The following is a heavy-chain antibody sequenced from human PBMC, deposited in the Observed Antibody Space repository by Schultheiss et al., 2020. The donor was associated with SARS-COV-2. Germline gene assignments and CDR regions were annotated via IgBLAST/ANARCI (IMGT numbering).Heavy chain of an antibody. D-gene: IGHD3-22*01. CDR2: IDWDDDK. Sequence: SWIRQPPGKGLEWLALIDWDDDKYYSTSLKTRLTISKDTSKNQVVLTMTNMDPVDTATYYCARINYYDSSGYYGFAFDIWGQGTMVTVSS. V-gene: IGHV2-70*01. J-gene: IGHJ3*02. CDR3: ARINYYDSSGYYGFAFDI.